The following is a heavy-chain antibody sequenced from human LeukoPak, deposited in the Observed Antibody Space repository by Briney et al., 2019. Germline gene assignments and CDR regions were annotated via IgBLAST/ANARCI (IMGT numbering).Heavy chain of an antibody. J-gene: IGHJ4*02. Sequence: ASVKVSCKVSGYTLTEVSVHWVRQAPGKGLEWMGGFDPKDAETIYAQKFQGRATMTEDTSTDTAYMELSSLRSEDTAVYYCATIAYYHDSSGTFDYWGQGTLVTVSS. D-gene: IGHD3-22*01. CDR2: FDPKDAET. V-gene: IGHV1-24*01. CDR1: GYTLTEVS. CDR3: ATIAYYHDSSGTFDY.